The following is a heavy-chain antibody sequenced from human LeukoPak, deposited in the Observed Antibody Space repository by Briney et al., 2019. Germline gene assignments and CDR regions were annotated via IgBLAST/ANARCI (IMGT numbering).Heavy chain of an antibody. CDR2: INNDGSST. CDR1: GLTLSSYW. Sequence: GGSLRLSCAASGLTLSSYWMHWVRQAPGKGLVWVSRINNDGSSTNYADSVKGRFTISRDNAKNTLYLQMNSLRAEDTAVYYCARDLVVATGPDYWGQGTLVTVSS. CDR3: ARDLVVATGPDY. D-gene: IGHD5-12*01. V-gene: IGHV3-74*01. J-gene: IGHJ4*02.